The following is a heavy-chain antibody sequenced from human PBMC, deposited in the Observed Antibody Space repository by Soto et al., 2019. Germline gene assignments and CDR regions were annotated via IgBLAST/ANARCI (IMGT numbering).Heavy chain of an antibody. CDR3: ARGGATDGSYYYYYGMDV. D-gene: IGHD2-8*02. Sequence: ASVKVSCKASGYTFSNYYIHLLRQAPGQGLEWMGIINPNGGSTTYAQKFQGRVTMTRDTSTSTVYMELSSLRSGDTAVYYCARGGATDGSYYYYYGMDVWGQGTTVTVSS. CDR2: INPNGGST. J-gene: IGHJ6*02. V-gene: IGHV1-46*01. CDR1: GYTFSNYY.